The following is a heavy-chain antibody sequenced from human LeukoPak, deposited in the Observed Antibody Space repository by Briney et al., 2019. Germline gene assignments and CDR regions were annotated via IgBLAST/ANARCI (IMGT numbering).Heavy chain of an antibody. J-gene: IGHJ4*02. CDR2: TYYRSKWYN. CDR3: ARAYYDISTGYLDY. V-gene: IGHV6-1*01. Sequence: SQTLSLTCAISGDSVSSKSAAWNWIRQSPSRGLEWLGRTYYRSKWYNDYAVSVKSRISVNPDTTKNQFSLQLSSVTPGDTAVYYCARAYYDISTGYLDYWGQGTLVTVSP. D-gene: IGHD3-9*01. CDR1: GDSVSSKSAA.